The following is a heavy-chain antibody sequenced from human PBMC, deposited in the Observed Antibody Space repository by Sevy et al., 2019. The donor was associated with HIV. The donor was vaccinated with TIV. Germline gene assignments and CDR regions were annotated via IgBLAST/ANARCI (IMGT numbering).Heavy chain of an antibody. J-gene: IGHJ4*02. CDR1: GYTFKTYG. Sequence: ASVKVSCKTFGYTFKTYGISWVRQAPGQGLEWMGWISAYSGGTNFAQKFQGRVTMTTDTSTSTAYMELSSLRSDDTAGYFCARDRPQGVVIIPGSMWGGVDYWGQGTVVTVSS. V-gene: IGHV1-18*01. CDR3: ARDRPQGVVIIPGSMWGGVDY. D-gene: IGHD2-2*01. CDR2: ISAYSGGT.